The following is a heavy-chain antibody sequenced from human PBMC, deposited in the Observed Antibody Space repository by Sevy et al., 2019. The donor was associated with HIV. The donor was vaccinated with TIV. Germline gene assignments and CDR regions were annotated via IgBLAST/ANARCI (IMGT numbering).Heavy chain of an antibody. D-gene: IGHD3-16*01. J-gene: IGHJ6*02. CDR2: IYPGDSDT. Sequence: GESLKISCKGSGYSFTSYWIGWVRQMPGKGLEWMGIIYPGDSDTRYSPSFQGQVTISADKSISTAYLQWSSLKASDTAMYYGARYVRGGYYYYGMDVWGQGTTVTVSS. V-gene: IGHV5-51*01. CDR3: ARYVRGGYYYYGMDV. CDR1: GYSFTSYW.